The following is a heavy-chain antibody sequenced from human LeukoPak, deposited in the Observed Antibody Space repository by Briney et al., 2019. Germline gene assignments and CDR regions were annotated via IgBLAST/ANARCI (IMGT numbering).Heavy chain of an antibody. CDR2: INHDGSTT. V-gene: IGHV3-74*01. CDR1: GFTFSSSW. Sequence: GGSLRLSCAASGFTFSSSWMHWVRQAPGKGLVWVSRINHDGSTTNYVDSVKGRFTISRDNAKNTLYLQMNSLRAEDTAVFYCVRDRFYGMDVWGQGTTVIVSS. J-gene: IGHJ6*02. CDR3: VRDRFYGMDV.